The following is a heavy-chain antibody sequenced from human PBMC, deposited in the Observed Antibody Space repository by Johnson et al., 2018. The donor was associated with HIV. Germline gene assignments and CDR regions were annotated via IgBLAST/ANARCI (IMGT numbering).Heavy chain of an antibody. Sequence: VQLVESGVGVVRPGGSLRLSCEASGFTFDDYGLSWVRQAPGKGLEWVSGMNWNGGSTGYADSVKVRFTISRDNAKNSLYLQMNSLRSEDTALYYCAKDVSLVTMIAEGLAFDIWGQGTMVTVSS. CDR2: MNWNGGST. J-gene: IGHJ3*02. CDR1: GFTFDDYG. D-gene: IGHD3-22*01. V-gene: IGHV3-20*04. CDR3: AKDVSLVTMIAEGLAFDI.